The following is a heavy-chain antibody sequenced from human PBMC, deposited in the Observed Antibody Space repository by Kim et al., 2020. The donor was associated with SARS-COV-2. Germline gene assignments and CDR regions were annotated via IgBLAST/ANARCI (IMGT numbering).Heavy chain of an antibody. V-gene: IGHV3-33*01. Sequence: GGSLRLSCAASGFTFSSYGMHWVRQAPGKGLEWVAVIWYDGSNKYYADSVKGRFTISRDNSKNTLYLQMNSLRAEDTAVYYCARGGVDYSNFRGLPWEYYYYGMDVWGQGTTVTVSS. CDR2: IWYDGSNK. CDR1: GFTFSSYG. CDR3: ARGGVDYSNFRGLPWEYYYYGMDV. D-gene: IGHD4-4*01. J-gene: IGHJ6*02.